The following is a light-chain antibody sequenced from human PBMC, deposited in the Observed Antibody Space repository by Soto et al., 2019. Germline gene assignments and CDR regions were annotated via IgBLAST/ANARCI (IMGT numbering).Light chain of an antibody. CDR3: QQSYNIPFT. CDR1: QSISTY. V-gene: IGKV1-39*01. J-gene: IGKJ2*01. Sequence: DIQMTQSPASLSASVGDRVTITCRASQSISTYLNWYQQRPGKVPNLLIYSTSSLQSGVPSRFSGSGYGTDFTLTISSLQPGDFATYYCQQSYNIPFTFGQGTKVDIK. CDR2: STS.